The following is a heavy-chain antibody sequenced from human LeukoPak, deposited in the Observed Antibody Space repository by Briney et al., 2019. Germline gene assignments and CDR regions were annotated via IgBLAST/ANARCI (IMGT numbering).Heavy chain of an antibody. CDR2: IYYSGST. J-gene: IGHJ4*02. Sequence: PSETLSLTCTVSGYSISSGYYWGWIRQPPGEGLEWMGSIYYSGSTYNPSLKSRVTISVDMSKKQFSLILSSVTAADTAVYYCARHVLRRGPWFFEYWGQGTLVTVSS. V-gene: IGHV4-38-2*02. CDR1: GYSISSGYY. D-gene: IGHD4-17*01. CDR3: ARHVLRRGPWFFEY.